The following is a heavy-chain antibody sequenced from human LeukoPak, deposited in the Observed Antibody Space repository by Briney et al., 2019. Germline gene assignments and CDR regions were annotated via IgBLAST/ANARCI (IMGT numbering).Heavy chain of an antibody. CDR3: ARDSNYYDSSGYLLD. D-gene: IGHD3-22*01. CDR1: SGSISSSNW. J-gene: IGHJ4*02. V-gene: IGHV4-4*02. CDR2: IYHSGST. Sequence: SETLSLTCAVSSGSISSSNWWSWVRQPPGKGLEWIGEIYHSGSTNYNPSLKSRVTISVDKSKNQFSLKLSSVTAADTAVYYCARDSNYYDSSGYLLDWGQGTLVTVSS.